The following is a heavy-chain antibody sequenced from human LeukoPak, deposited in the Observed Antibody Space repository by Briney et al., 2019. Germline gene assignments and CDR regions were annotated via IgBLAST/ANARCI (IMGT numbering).Heavy chain of an antibody. V-gene: IGHV1-69*13. CDR1: GGIFTRYA. D-gene: IGHD3-22*01. J-gene: IGHJ4*02. Sequence: ASVKVSCKASGGIFTRYAISWVRQAPGQGLEWMGGIIPIFGTANYAQKFHGRVTITADESTSTAYMELSSLRSEDTAVYYCARGWDHDSDGRPTAYVYWGQGTLVTVSS. CDR2: IIPIFGTA. CDR3: ARGWDHDSDGRPTAYVY.